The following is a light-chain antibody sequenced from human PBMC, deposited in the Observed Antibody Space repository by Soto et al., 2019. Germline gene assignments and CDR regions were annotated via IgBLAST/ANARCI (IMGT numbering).Light chain of an antibody. CDR1: QSIGSY. CDR3: QLRNNWPPTWT. CDR2: DAS. J-gene: IGKJ1*01. V-gene: IGKV3-11*01. Sequence: EIVLTQSPATLSLSPGERATLSCRASQSIGSYSAWYQQKPGQAPRLLIYDASNRATGIPARFSGSGSGTDFTLTISSLEPEDFAVYYCQLRNNWPPTWTFGQGTKVESK.